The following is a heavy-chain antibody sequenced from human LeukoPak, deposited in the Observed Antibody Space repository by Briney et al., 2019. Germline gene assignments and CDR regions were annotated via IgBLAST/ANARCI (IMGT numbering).Heavy chain of an antibody. D-gene: IGHD2-2*02. Sequence: GASVKVSCKASGYTFTGYYMHWVRQAPGQGLEWMGWINPNSGGTNYAQKFQGRVTMTRDTSISTAYMELSRLRSDDTAVYYCARDQAGYCSSTSCYRAFDIWGQGTRVTVSS. CDR2: INPNSGGT. J-gene: IGHJ3*02. CDR3: ARDQAGYCSSTSCYRAFDI. CDR1: GYTFTGYY. V-gene: IGHV1-2*02.